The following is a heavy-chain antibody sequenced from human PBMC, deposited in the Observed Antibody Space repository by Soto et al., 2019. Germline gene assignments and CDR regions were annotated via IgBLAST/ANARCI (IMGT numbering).Heavy chain of an antibody. J-gene: IGHJ3*02. D-gene: IGHD6-6*01. Sequence: QVQLQQWGAGLLKPSETLSLTCAVYGGSFSGYYWSWIRQPPGKGLEWIGEINHSGSTNYNPSLKSRVTISVDTSKNQFSLKLSSVTAADTAVYYCARDQQLVRAFDIWGQGTMVTVSS. CDR1: GGSFSGYY. CDR3: ARDQQLVRAFDI. CDR2: INHSGST. V-gene: IGHV4-34*01.